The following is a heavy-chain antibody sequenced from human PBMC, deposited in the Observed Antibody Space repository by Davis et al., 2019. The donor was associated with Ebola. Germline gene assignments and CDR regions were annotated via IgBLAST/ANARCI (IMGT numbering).Heavy chain of an antibody. CDR3: AKDRGFSTGPLDY. Sequence: GSLSLSCAASAFTFSSYAMSWVLHAPGHGLEWVSAIIGSGGSTYYADSVKGRFTISRDNSKNTLYLQMNSLRAEDTAVYYCAKDRGFSTGPLDYWGQGTLVTVSS. J-gene: IGHJ4*02. CDR1: AFTFSSYA. CDR2: IIGSGGST. V-gene: IGHV3-23*01. D-gene: IGHD1-14*01.